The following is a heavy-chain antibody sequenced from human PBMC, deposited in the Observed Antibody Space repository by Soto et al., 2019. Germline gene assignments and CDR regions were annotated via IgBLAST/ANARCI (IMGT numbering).Heavy chain of an antibody. J-gene: IGHJ6*02. Sequence: GGSLRLSCAASGFTFSNYVLSWVRQAPGKGLEWVSAISGTGGSTYYADSVKGRFTISRDNSKNTLYVQMNSLRVEDTAVYYCARGGSKAVTTFRVGYYYVLAVWGQGTTDPGSS. CDR1: GFTFSNYV. V-gene: IGHV3-23*01. CDR2: ISGTGGST. D-gene: IGHD4-4*01. CDR3: ARGGSKAVTTFRVGYYYVLAV.